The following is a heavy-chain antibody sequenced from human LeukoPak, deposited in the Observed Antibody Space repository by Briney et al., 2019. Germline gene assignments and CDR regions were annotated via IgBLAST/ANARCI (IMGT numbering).Heavy chain of an antibody. Sequence: PGGSLRLSCAASGFTFSSYAMHWVRQAPGKGLEWVAVISYDGSNKYYADSVKGRFTISRDNSKNTLYLQMNSLRAEDKAVYYWGRDSFDTVRGPVLYYYVRDVGGKGTTFPFS. CDR2: ISYDGSNK. J-gene: IGHJ6*04. CDR1: GFTFSSYA. V-gene: IGHV3-30-3*01. CDR3: GRDSFDTVRGPVLYYYVRDV. D-gene: IGHD5-18*01.